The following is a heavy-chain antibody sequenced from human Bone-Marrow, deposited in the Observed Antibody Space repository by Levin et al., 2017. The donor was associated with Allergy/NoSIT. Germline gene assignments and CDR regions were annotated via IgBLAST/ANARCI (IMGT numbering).Heavy chain of an antibody. CDR1: GYSFTRNW. CDR3: ARWGDDYNYDY. CDR2: IYPGDSDA. J-gene: IGHJ4*02. V-gene: IGHV5-51*01. D-gene: IGHD5-24*01. Sequence: ASVKVSCKASGYSFTRNWIGWVRQKPGKGLEWMGFIYPGDSDAKYSPSFEGQVTISVDKSINTAYLQWRSLKASDTAMYYCARWGDDYNYDYWGQGTLVTVSS.